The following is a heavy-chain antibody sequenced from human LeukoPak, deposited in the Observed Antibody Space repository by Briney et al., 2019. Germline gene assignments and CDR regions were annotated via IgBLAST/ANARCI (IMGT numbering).Heavy chain of an antibody. Sequence: GGSLRLSCAASGFTFSSNYMSWVRQAPGKGLEWVSAISGSGGSTYYADSVKGRFTISRDNSKNTLYLQMNSLRAEDTAVYYCAKDQPDVLLWFGELSYFDYWGQGTLVTVSS. CDR2: ISGSGGST. CDR3: AKDQPDVLLWFGELSYFDY. CDR1: GFTFSSNY. V-gene: IGHV3-23*01. D-gene: IGHD3-10*01. J-gene: IGHJ4*02.